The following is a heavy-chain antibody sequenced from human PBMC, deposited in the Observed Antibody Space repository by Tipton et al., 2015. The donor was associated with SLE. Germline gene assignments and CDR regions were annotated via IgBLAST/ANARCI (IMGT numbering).Heavy chain of an antibody. V-gene: IGHV4-61*09. D-gene: IGHD3-9*01. J-gene: IGHJ5*02. CDR2: IHTSGST. CDR1: GGSISSDRYY. Sequence: TLSLTCTVSGGSISSDRYYWSWTRQPAGKGLEWIGHIHTSGSTNYNPSLKSRVSISVDMSKNEVSLKLTSVTAGDTAVYYCARGGYDILTGSKRFDPWGQGILVTVSS. CDR3: ARGGYDILTGSKRFDP.